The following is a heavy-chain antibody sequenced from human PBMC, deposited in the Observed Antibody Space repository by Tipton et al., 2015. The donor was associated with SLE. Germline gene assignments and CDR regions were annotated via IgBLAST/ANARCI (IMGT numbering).Heavy chain of an antibody. CDR3: ARGPRTTYWFDP. D-gene: IGHD1-1*01. Sequence: QSGPEVKKPGASVKVSCKASGYTFTNYAISWVRQAPGQGLEWMGWISPYSGKTNYAQKFQGRVTITADESTSTAYMELSSLRSEDTAVYYCARGPRTTYWFDPWGQGTLVTVSS. V-gene: IGHV1-18*01. J-gene: IGHJ5*02. CDR1: GYTFTNYA. CDR2: ISPYSGKT.